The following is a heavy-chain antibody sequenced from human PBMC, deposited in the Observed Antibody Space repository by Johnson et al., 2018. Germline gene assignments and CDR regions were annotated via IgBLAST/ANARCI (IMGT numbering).Heavy chain of an antibody. CDR3: AKRWGYALDS. V-gene: IGHV3-33*06. J-gene: IGHJ3*02. Sequence: VQLVETGGGVVQPGRSLRLSCAASGFTFSSYGMHWVRQAPGKGLEGVAVIWYDGSNKYYADSVRGRFTISRDNSKNTLYRQMNSLRAEDTAVYYCAKRWGYALDSWGQGTMVTVSS. CDR2: IWYDGSNK. CDR1: GFTFSSYG. D-gene: IGHD5-24*01.